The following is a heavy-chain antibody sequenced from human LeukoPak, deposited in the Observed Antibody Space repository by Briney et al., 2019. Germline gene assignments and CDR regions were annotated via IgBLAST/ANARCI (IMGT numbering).Heavy chain of an antibody. CDR2: ICYSGST. CDR3: ARFPTGTVDY. Sequence: SETLSLTCTVSGGSISSYYRSWIRQPPGKGLEWIGYICYSGSTNYKRSLKSRVTISVDTSKNQYSLKLSSVTAADTAVYYCARFPTGTVDYWGQGTMVTVSS. V-gene: IGHV4-59*01. CDR1: GGSISSYY. J-gene: IGHJ4*02. D-gene: IGHD4-17*01.